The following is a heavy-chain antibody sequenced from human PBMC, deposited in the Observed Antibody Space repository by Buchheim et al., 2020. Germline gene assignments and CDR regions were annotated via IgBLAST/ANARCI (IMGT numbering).Heavy chain of an antibody. V-gene: IGHV3-23*01. J-gene: IGHJ4*02. CDR2: ISGSGGST. CDR1: GFTFSSYA. Sequence: EVQLLESGGGLVQPGGSLRLSCAASGFTFSSYAMSWVRQAPGKGLEWVSAISGSGGSTYYADSVKGQFTISRDNSKNTLYLQMNSLRAEDTAVYYCANEVVRRNYYGSGSQGYWGQGTL. D-gene: IGHD3-10*01. CDR3: ANEVVRRNYYGSGSQGY.